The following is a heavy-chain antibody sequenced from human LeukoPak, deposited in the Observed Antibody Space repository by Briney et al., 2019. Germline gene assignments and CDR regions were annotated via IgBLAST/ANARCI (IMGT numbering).Heavy chain of an antibody. D-gene: IGHD3-9*01. V-gene: IGHV5-51*01. Sequence: GGSLQISCKGSGCRFTSYWIGWVRQMPGKGLEWMGIIYPGDSDTRYSPSFQGQVTISADKSISTAYLQWSSLKASDTAMYYCARANFDWLSYFDYWGQGTLVTVSS. CDR2: IYPGDSDT. J-gene: IGHJ4*02. CDR1: GCRFTSYW. CDR3: ARANFDWLSYFDY.